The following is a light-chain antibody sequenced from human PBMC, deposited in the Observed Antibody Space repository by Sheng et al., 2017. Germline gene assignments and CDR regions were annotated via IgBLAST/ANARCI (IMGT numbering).Light chain of an antibody. CDR3: QQANSFPLT. CDR1: QGISSW. J-gene: IGKJ4*01. V-gene: IGKV1D-12*01. Sequence: IRITQSPSSLSASTGDRVTITCRASQGISSWLGWYQQKPGKAPNLLIYAASSSQSGVPSRFSGSGSGTDFTLTISSLQPEDFATYYCQQANSFPLTFGGGTKVEIK. CDR2: AAS.